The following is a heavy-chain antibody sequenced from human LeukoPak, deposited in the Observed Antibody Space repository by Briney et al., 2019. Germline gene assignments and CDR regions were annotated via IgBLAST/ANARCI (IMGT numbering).Heavy chain of an antibody. CDR1: GFTFSSYG. J-gene: IGHJ4*02. Sequence: GGSLRLSCAASGFTFSSYGMHWVRQAPGKGLEWVAVISYDGSNKYYADSVKGRFTISRDNSKNTLYLQMNSLRAEDTAVYYCAKGVRYCSGGSCYSDFDYWGQGTLVTVSS. V-gene: IGHV3-30*18. CDR2: ISYDGSNK. D-gene: IGHD2-15*01. CDR3: AKGVRYCSGGSCYSDFDY.